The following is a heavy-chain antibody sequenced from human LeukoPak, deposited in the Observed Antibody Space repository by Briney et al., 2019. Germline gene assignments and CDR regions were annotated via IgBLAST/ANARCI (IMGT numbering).Heavy chain of an antibody. CDR3: ARGNSSGYYYHYYMDV. V-gene: IGHV3-72*01. CDR1: GFTFSSYS. CDR2: TRNKANSYTT. J-gene: IGHJ6*03. D-gene: IGHD3-22*01. Sequence: PGGSLRHSCAASGFTFSSYSMNWVRQAPGKGLEWVGRTRNKANSYTTEYAASVKGRFTISRDDSKNSLYLQMNSLKTEDTAVYYCARGNSSGYYYHYYMDVWGKGTTVTVSS.